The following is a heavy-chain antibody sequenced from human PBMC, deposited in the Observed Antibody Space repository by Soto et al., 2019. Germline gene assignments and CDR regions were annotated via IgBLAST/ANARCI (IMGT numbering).Heavy chain of an antibody. J-gene: IGHJ5*02. Sequence: GGSLRLSCAASGFTFSDYYMSWIRQAPGKGLEWVSYISSSGSTIYYADSVKGRFTIARDNAKNSLYLQMNSLRAEDTAVYYCARDGVVVNPEGWFDPWGQGTLVTVSS. CDR1: GFTFSDYY. CDR2: ISSSGSTI. CDR3: ARDGVVVNPEGWFDP. V-gene: IGHV3-11*01. D-gene: IGHD2-15*01.